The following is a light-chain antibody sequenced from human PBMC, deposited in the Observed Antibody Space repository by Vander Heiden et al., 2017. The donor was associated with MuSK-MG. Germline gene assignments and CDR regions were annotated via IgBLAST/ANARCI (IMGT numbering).Light chain of an antibody. Sequence: DIQMTQSPSSMSASVGDRVTITCRASQSISISLNWYQQRPGKAPTLLIYAASILLSGVPSRFSGSGSGTDFTLTINSLQPDDFATYYCQQSSDSPVTFGGGTKVEIK. CDR3: QQSSDSPVT. J-gene: IGKJ4*01. V-gene: IGKV1-39*01. CDR1: QSISIS. CDR2: AAS.